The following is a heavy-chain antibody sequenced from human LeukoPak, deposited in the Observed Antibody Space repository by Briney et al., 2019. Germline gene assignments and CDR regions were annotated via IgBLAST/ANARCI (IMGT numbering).Heavy chain of an antibody. D-gene: IGHD3-3*01. CDR2: IYHSGNT. J-gene: IGHJ5*02. CDR3: ARSQYYDFWSGSNGVRWFDP. V-gene: IGHV4-38-2*02. Sequence: PSETLSLTCTVSGYSISSGYYWAWIRQPPGKGLQWIGNIYHSGNTYYNPSLKSRVSLSVDTSKNQFSLKLSSVTAADTAVYYCARSQYYDFWSGSNGVRWFDPWGQGTLVTVSS. CDR1: GYSISSGYY.